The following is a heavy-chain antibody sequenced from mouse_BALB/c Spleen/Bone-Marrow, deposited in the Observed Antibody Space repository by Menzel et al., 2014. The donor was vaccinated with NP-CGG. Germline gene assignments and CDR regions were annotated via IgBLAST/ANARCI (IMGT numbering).Heavy chain of an antibody. V-gene: IGHV1-14*01. Sequence: VQLQQSGPELVKPGASVKMSCKASGYTFTSYVMHWVKQKPGQGLEWIGYINPYNDGTKYNEKFKGMATLTSDRSSSTPYMALRSLPSDDSAVYYCAKGGIYMYDFHYWGQGTSLTVSS. CDR1: GYTFTSYV. CDR3: AKGGIYMYDFHY. J-gene: IGHJ2*02. CDR2: INPYNDGT. D-gene: IGHD2-14*01.